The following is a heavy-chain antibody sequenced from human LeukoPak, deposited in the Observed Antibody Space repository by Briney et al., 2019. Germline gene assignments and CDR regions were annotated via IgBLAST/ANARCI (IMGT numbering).Heavy chain of an antibody. D-gene: IGHD6-13*01. CDR2: FDPEDGET. J-gene: IGHJ6*03. V-gene: IGHV1-24*01. CDR3: ATLPAAGTAYSYYYMDV. CDR1: GYTLPELS. Sequence: EASVKVSCKVSGYTLPELSMHWVRQAPGKGPEWMGGFDPEDGETIYAQKFQGRVTMTEDTSTDTAYMELSSLRSEDTAVYYCATLPAAGTAYSYYYMDVWGKGTTVTISS.